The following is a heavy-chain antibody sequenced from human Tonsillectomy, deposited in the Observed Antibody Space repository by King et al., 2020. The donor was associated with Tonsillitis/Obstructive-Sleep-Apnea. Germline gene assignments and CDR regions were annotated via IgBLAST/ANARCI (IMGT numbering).Heavy chain of an antibody. D-gene: IGHD3-3*01. CDR1: GFTFSDHY. CDR3: ARGMTYYDFWSGYPGYYFDY. V-gene: IGHV3-72*01. J-gene: IGHJ4*02. Sequence: VQLVESGGGLVQPGGSLRLSCAASGFTFSDHYMDWVRQAPGKGLEWVGRTRNKANSYTTEYAASVKVRFTISRDDSKNSLYLQMNSLKTEDTAVYYCARGMTYYDFWSGYPGYYFDYWGQGTLVTVSS. CDR2: TRNKANSYTT.